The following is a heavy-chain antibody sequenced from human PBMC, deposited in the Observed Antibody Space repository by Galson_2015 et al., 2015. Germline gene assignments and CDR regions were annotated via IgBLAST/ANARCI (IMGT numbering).Heavy chain of an antibody. D-gene: IGHD6-13*01. CDR2: IYPGDSDT. CDR3: ARYPYSSSFFYYFDY. V-gene: IGHV5-51*03. CDR1: GYSFTRYW. Sequence: QSGAEVKKPGESLKISCKGSGYSFTRYWIGWVRQMPGKGLEWMGIIYPGDSDTRYSPSFQGQVTISADKSISTAYLQWSSLKASDTAMYYCARYPYSSSFFYYFDYWGQGTLVTVSS. J-gene: IGHJ4*02.